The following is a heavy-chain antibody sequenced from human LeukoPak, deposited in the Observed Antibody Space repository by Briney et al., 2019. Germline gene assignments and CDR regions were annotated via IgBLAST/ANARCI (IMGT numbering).Heavy chain of an antibody. CDR1: GFTFSNAW. V-gene: IGHV3-15*01. CDR3: TTDGWLVVPSPPNYYYGMDV. Sequence: GGSLRLSCAASGFTFSNAWMSWVRQAPGKGLEWVGRIKSKTDGGTTDYAAPVKGRFTISRDDSKNTLYLLMNSLKTEDTAVYYCTTDGWLVVPSPPNYYYGMDVWGKGTTVTVSS. J-gene: IGHJ6*04. CDR2: IKSKTDGGTT. D-gene: IGHD6-19*01.